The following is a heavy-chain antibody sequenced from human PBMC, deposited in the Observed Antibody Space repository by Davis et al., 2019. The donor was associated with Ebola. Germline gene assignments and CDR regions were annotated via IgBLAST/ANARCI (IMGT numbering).Heavy chain of an antibody. Sequence: PGGSLRLSCAASGFTFSSYAMHWVRQAPGKGLEWVAVISYDGSNKYYADSVKGRFTISRDNSKNTLYLQMNSLRAEDTAVYFCAKPTVIDALDNWGQGTMVTVSS. J-gene: IGHJ3*02. CDR2: ISYDGSNK. CDR3: AKPTVIDALDN. V-gene: IGHV3-30*04. CDR1: GFTFSSYA.